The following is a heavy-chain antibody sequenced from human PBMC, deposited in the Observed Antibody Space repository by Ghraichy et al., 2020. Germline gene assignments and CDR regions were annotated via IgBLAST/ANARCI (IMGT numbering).Heavy chain of an antibody. CDR1: GFTFSSYA. CDR3: ARRNDHGDYGAPVDY. Sequence: GGSLRLSCAASGFTFSSYAMSWVRQAPGKGLEWVSCISYNSGYTDHADSVKGRFTISRDNSKNTLYLQMNSLRAEDTALYYCARRNDHGDYGAPVDYWGQGTLVTVSS. J-gene: IGHJ4*02. V-gene: IGHV3-23*01. D-gene: IGHD4-17*01. CDR2: ISYNSGYT.